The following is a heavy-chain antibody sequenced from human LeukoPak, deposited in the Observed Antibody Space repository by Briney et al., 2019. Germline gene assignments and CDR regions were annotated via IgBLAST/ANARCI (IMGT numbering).Heavy chain of an antibody. CDR1: GGSFSGYY. Sequence: PSETLSLTCAVYGGSFSGYYWSWIRQPPGKGLEWIGEINHSGSTNYNPSLKSRVTISVDTSKNQFSLKLSSVTAADTAVYYCARGGYDILTGYPNNWFDPWGQGTLVTVSP. V-gene: IGHV4-34*01. CDR2: INHSGST. D-gene: IGHD3-9*01. CDR3: ARGGYDILTGYPNNWFDP. J-gene: IGHJ5*02.